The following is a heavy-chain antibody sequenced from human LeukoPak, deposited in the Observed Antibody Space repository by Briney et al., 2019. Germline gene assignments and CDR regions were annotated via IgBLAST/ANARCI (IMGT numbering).Heavy chain of an antibody. Sequence: SETLSLTCTVSGGSLSSASYYWSWIRQPPGKGLEWIGYIYYSGSSKYNPSLKSRVTILVDTSKNQVSLRLTSVTAADTAVYYCARDDIRSSGSYGRDAFDIWGQGTKVTVSS. V-gene: IGHV4-61*01. CDR3: ARDDIRSSGSYGRDAFDI. D-gene: IGHD6-19*01. J-gene: IGHJ3*02. CDR2: IYYSGSS. CDR1: GGSLSSASYY.